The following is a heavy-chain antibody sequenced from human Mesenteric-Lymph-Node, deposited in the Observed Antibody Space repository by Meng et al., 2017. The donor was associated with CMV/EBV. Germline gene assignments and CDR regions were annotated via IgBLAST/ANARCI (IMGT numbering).Heavy chain of an antibody. CDR3: GRGRGDAGGRNNWFDP. V-gene: IGHV3-30-3*01. D-gene: IGHD2-21*01. CDR2: ISYDGSNK. J-gene: IGHJ5*02. CDR1: GFTFSKYA. Sequence: GESLKILCAASGFTFSKYAMHWVRQAPGKGLEWVAAISYDGSNKDYADSVKGRFTISRDNSKNTLYLQMDSLRAEVTAIYYCGRGRGDAGGRNNWFDPWGQGTLVTVSS.